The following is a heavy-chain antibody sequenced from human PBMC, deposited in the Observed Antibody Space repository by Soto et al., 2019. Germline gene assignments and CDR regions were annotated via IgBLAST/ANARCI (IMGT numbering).Heavy chain of an antibody. V-gene: IGHV4-34*01. CDR1: GGSFSGYY. CDR3: ARTYSSSWSPFDY. J-gene: IGHJ4*02. D-gene: IGHD6-13*01. CDR2: INQSGST. Sequence: PSETLSLTCAVYGGSFSGYYWSWIRQPPVKGLEWIGEINQSGSTNYNPSLKSRVTISVDTSKNQFSLKLSSVTAADTAVYYCARTYSSSWSPFDYWGQGTLVTVS.